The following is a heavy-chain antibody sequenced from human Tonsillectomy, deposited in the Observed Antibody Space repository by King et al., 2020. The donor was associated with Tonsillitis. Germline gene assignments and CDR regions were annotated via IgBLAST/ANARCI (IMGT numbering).Heavy chain of an antibody. Sequence: VQXVESGGGXVQXGRSLRLSCAASGFILSSYGMHWVRQAPGKGXEWVAXXSXDGXXKXXEDSVKGRFTISRXNXKNTLYLQXNSXXXEDTAVYYCAKVTDFGTSFGYFDYWGQGTLVTVSS. D-gene: IGHD1-14*01. CDR3: AKVTDFGTSFGYFDY. CDR1: GFILSSYG. J-gene: IGHJ4*02. CDR2: XSXDGXXK. V-gene: IGHV3-30*18.